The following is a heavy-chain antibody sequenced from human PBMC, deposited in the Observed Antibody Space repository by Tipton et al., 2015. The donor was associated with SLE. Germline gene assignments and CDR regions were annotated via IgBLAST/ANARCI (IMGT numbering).Heavy chain of an antibody. CDR3: ATTGGVTMIVPDY. CDR2: IYYSGST. V-gene: IGHV4-61*08. D-gene: IGHD3-22*01. J-gene: IGHJ4*02. Sequence: TLSLTCTVSGGSISSGGYYWSWIRQHPGKGLEWIEYIYYSGSTNYNPSLKSRVTISVDTSKNQFSLKLSSVTAADTAVYYCATTGGVTMIVPDYWGQGTLVTVSS. CDR1: GGSISSGGYY.